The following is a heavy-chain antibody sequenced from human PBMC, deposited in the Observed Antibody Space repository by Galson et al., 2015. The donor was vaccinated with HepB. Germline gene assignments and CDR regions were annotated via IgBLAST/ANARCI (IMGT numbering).Heavy chain of an antibody. V-gene: IGHV3-30*03. D-gene: IGHD2/OR15-2a*01. Sequence: SLRLSCAASGFTFNNFAMHWVRQAPGKGLEWLAVISYDVINKNYADSVKGRFTISRDNSKNTLYLQMSSPKTEDTAVYFCASGYQVLLIDHWGQGTLVTVSS. J-gene: IGHJ4*02. CDR2: ISYDVINK. CDR3: ASGYQVLLIDH. CDR1: GFTFNNFA.